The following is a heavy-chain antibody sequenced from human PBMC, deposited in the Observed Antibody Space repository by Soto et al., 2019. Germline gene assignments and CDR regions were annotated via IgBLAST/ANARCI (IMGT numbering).Heavy chain of an antibody. CDR2: ISAYNGNT. D-gene: IGHD4-17*01. Sequence: ASVKVSCKASGYTFTSYGISWVRQASGQGLEWMGWISAYNGNTNYAQKLQGRVTMTTDTSTSTAYMELRSLRSDDTAVYYCARDAHHYGDYGVASWFDPWGQGTLVTVSS. J-gene: IGHJ5*02. CDR3: ARDAHHYGDYGVASWFDP. V-gene: IGHV1-18*04. CDR1: GYTFTSYG.